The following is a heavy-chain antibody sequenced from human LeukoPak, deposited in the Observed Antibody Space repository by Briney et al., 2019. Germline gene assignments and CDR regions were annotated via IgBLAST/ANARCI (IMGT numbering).Heavy chain of an antibody. D-gene: IGHD3-3*01. J-gene: IGHJ5*02. V-gene: IGHV4-39*07. CDR1: GGSISSNTYY. CDR2: IYYSGST. CDR3: ARGKGRITIFGVVTSYNWFDP. Sequence: SETLSLTCTVSGGSISSNTYYWGWIRQPPGKGLEWIGSIYYSGSTYYNPSLKSQVTISVDTSKNQFSLKLSSVTAADTAVYYCARGKGRITIFGVVTSYNWFDPWGQGTLVTVSS.